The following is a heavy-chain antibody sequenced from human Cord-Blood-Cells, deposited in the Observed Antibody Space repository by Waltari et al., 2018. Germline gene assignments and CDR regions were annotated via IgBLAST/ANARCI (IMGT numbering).Heavy chain of an antibody. CDR1: GGSISSYY. CDR3: ARDGLTGTTYNWFDP. Sequence: QVQLQESGPGLVKPSETLSLTCTVSGGSISSYYWSWIRQPAGKGLEWIGRIYTSGSTNYNPSRKSRVTMSVDTSKNQFSLKLSSVTAADTAVYYCARDGLTGTTYNWFDPWGQGTLVTVSS. CDR2: IYTSGST. J-gene: IGHJ5*02. D-gene: IGHD1-7*01. V-gene: IGHV4-4*07.